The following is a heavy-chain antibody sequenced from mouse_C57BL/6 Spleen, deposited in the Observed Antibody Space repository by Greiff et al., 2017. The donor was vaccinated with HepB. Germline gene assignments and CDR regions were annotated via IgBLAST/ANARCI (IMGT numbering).Heavy chain of an antibody. CDR1: GYTFTSYW. CDR3: AERGDGSSSYWYFDV. Sequence: VQLQQPGAELVRPGTSVKLSCKASGYTFTSYWMHWVKQRPGQGLEWIGVIDPSDSYTNYNQKFKGKATLTVDTSSSTAYMQLSSLTSEDSAVYYCAERGDGSSSYWYFDVWGTGTTVTVSS. CDR2: IDPSDSYT. J-gene: IGHJ1*03. D-gene: IGHD1-1*01. V-gene: IGHV1-59*01.